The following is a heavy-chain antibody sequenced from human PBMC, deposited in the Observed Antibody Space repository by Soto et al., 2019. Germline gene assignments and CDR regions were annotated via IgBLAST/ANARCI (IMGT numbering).Heavy chain of an antibody. CDR2: ISYDGSNK. CDR3: EKGEGNCQFDY. CDR1: GFTFSSYG. Sequence: GGSLRLSCAASGFTFSSYGMHWVRQAPGKGLEWVAVISYDGSNKYYADSVKGRFTISRDNSKNTLYLQMNSLRAEDTAVYYCEKGEGNCQFDYWGQGTLVTVSS. J-gene: IGHJ4*02. V-gene: IGHV3-30*18. D-gene: IGHD1-7*01.